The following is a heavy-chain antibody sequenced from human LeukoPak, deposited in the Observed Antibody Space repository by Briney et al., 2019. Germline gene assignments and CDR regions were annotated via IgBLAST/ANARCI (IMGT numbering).Heavy chain of an antibody. CDR3: ASYRYGSSFAFDI. J-gene: IGHJ3*02. V-gene: IGHV3-21*01. D-gene: IGHD6-6*01. Sequence: GGSLRLSCAASGFTFSRYTMNWVRQSPGKGLEWVSSISSSGYYIYYADPVKGRFTISRDNAKNSLYLQMNSLRAEDTAVYYCASYRYGSSFAFDIWGQGTMVTVSS. CDR1: GFTFSRYT. CDR2: ISSSGYYI.